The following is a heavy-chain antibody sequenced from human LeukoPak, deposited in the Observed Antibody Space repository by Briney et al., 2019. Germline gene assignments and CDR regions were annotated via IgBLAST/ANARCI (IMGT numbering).Heavy chain of an antibody. CDR1: GFTFSSHN. J-gene: IGHJ3*02. CDR2: ISSSSSTI. CDR3: ARDRTADGFDI. D-gene: IGHD2-2*01. Sequence: GGSLRLSCAASGFTFSSHNMNWVRQAPGKGLEGVSYISSSSSTIYYADSVKGRFTISRDNAKNSLYLQMNSLRAEDTAMYYCARDRTADGFDIWGQGTMVTVSS. V-gene: IGHV3-48*01.